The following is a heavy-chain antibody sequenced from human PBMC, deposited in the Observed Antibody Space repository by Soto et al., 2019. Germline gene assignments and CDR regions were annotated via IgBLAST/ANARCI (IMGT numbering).Heavy chain of an antibody. D-gene: IGHD6-13*01. J-gene: IGHJ6*02. V-gene: IGHV1-2*02. Sequence: ASVKVSCKASGYTFTGYYMHWVRQAPGQGLEWMGWINPNSGGTNYAQKFQGRVTMTRDTSISTAYMELSRLRSDDTAVYYCARDRGHSSSWYYYYGMDVWGQGTTVTVS. CDR2: INPNSGGT. CDR1: GYTFTGYY. CDR3: ARDRGHSSSWYYYYGMDV.